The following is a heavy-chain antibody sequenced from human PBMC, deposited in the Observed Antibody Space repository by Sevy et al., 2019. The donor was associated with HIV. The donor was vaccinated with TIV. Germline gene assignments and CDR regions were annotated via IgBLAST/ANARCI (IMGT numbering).Heavy chain of an antibody. CDR1: GFTFSSYG. D-gene: IGHD3-10*01. CDR3: AKDLEGRGVIYFFDF. J-gene: IGHJ4*02. CDR2: ISYDGSNK. Sequence: GGSLRLSCAASGFTFSSYGMHWVRQAPGKGLEWVAVISYDGSNKYYADSVKGRFTISRDNSKNTLYLQMTSLRAEDTAVYYCAKDLEGRGVIYFFDFWGQGTLVTVSS. V-gene: IGHV3-30*18.